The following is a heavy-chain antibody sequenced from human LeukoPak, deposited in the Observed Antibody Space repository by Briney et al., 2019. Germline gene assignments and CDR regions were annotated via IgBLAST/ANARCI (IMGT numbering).Heavy chain of an antibody. V-gene: IGHV4-38-2*02. D-gene: IGHD5-18*01. CDR1: GYSISSGYY. J-gene: IGHJ4*02. CDR3: AKSSYSIFDY. Sequence: SETLSLTCTVSGYSISSGYYWGWIRQPPGKGLEWIGSIYHSGSAYYNPSLKSRVTISVDTSKNQFSLKLSSVTAADTAVYYCAKSSYSIFDYWGQGTLVTVSS. CDR2: IYHSGSA.